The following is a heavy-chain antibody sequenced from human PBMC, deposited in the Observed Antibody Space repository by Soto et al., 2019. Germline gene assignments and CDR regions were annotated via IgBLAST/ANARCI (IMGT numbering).Heavy chain of an antibody. CDR2: IKQDGSEK. D-gene: IGHD2-15*01. CDR1: GFTFSSYW. J-gene: IGHJ3*02. V-gene: IGHV3-7*03. Sequence: GESLKISCAASGFTFSSYWMSWVRQAPGKGLEWVANIKQDGSEKYYVDSVKGRFTISRDNAKNSLYLQMNSLRAEDTAVYYCARDSCSGGSCYSDDAFDIWGQGTMVTVSS. CDR3: ARDSCSGGSCYSDDAFDI.